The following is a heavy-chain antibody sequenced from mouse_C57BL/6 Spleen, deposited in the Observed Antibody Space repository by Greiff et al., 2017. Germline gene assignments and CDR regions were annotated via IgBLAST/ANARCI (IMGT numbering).Heavy chain of an antibody. CDR2: SSNKANDYIT. D-gene: IGHD1-1*01. V-gene: IGHV7-1*01. CDR3: ASDADYGSDLYFDV. CDR1: GFTFSDFY. Sequence: EVKVVESGGGLVQSGRSLRLSCATSGFTFSDFYMEWVRQAPGKGLEWIAASSNKANDYITEYSASGKGQFIVSRDTSQSILYLQMNALRAEDTAIYYCASDADYGSDLYFDVWGTETTVTVSS. J-gene: IGHJ1*03.